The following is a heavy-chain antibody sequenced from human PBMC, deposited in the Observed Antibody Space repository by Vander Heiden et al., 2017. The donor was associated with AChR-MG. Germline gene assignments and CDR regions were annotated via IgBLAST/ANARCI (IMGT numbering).Heavy chain of an antibody. CDR3: AKDGEERYSSSWYDPGSDYYGMDV. CDR1: GFPFSSHG. CDR2: IRYDGSNK. D-gene: IGHD6-13*01. J-gene: IGHJ6*02. V-gene: IGHV3-30*02. Sequence: QVQLVESGGGVVQPGGSLSLSCAASGFPFSSHGMHWVRPDPGKGLGWVACIRYDGSNKYYADSVKGRFTISRDNSKNTLYLQMNSLRAEDTAVYYCAKDGEERYSSSWYDPGSDYYGMDVWGQGTTVTVSS.